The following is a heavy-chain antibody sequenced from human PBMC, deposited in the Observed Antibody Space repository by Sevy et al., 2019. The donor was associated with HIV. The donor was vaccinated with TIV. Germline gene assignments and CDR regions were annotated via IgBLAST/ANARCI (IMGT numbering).Heavy chain of an antibody. CDR2: ISSSSRTI. CDR1: GLTFSSDS. Sequence: GGSLRLSCVVSGLTFSSDSMNWVRQAPGKGLEWLAYISSSSRTIYYADSVEGRFTISRDNDKKAVFLQMNNLRDEDSATYYCAREVDRPFVRCFDSWGQGTLVTVSS. V-gene: IGHV3-48*02. J-gene: IGHJ4*02. CDR3: AREVDRPFVRCFDS. D-gene: IGHD3-16*02.